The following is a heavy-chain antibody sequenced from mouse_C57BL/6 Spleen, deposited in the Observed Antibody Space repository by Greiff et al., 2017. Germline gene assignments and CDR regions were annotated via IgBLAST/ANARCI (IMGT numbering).Heavy chain of an antibody. D-gene: IGHD1-1*01. CDR2: IYPRDGST. V-gene: IGHV1-78*01. CDR3: ASQYYGSSPWFAY. Sequence: QVQLQQSDAELVKPGASVKISCKVSGYTFTDYTIHWMKQRPEQGLEWIGYIYPRDGSTKYNEKFKGKATLTADNSSSTAYMQLNSLTSEDSAVYFFASQYYGSSPWFAYWGQGTLVTVSA. CDR1: GYTFTDYT. J-gene: IGHJ3*01.